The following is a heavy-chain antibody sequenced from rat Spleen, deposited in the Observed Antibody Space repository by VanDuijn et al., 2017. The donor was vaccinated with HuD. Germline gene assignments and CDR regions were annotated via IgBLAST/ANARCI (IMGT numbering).Heavy chain of an antibody. D-gene: IGHD1-11*01. J-gene: IGHJ1*01. CDR2: IIYDGSRT. CDR1: GFTFSDYN. Sequence: EVQLVESGGGLVQPGRSLKLSCAASGFTFSDYNMAWVRQAPKKGLEWVAIIIYDGSRTYYRDSVRGRFTISRDNAKSTLYLQMDSLRSEDTATYYCSGSRVPWYLDFWGPGTMVTVSS. CDR3: SGSRVPWYLDF. V-gene: IGHV5S10*01.